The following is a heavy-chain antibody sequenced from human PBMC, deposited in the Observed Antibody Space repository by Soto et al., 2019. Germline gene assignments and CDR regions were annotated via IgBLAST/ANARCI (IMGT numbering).Heavy chain of an antibody. Sequence: QPGGSLRLSCAASGFTFSSYAMHWVRQAPGKGLEWVAVISYDGSNKYYADSVKGRFTISRDNSKNTLYLQMNSLRAEDTAVYYCARCATPVQPILASTIDYWGQGTLVTVYS. V-gene: IGHV3-30-3*01. CDR3: ARCATPVQPILASTIDY. J-gene: IGHJ4*02. D-gene: IGHD1-1*01. CDR1: GFTFSSYA. CDR2: ISYDGSNK.